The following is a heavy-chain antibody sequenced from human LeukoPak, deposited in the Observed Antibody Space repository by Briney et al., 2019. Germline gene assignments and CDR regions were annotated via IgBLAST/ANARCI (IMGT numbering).Heavy chain of an antibody. CDR2: ISSSSIM. CDR3: ARARGYSYGYSDY. CDR1: GFTFSSYS. D-gene: IGHD5-18*01. V-gene: IGHV3-48*01. Sequence: GGSLRLSCAASGFTFSSYSMNWVRQAPGKGLEWVSYISSSSIMDYAASVEGRFTISRDNAKNSLYLQMNSLRAEDTAVYYCARARGYSYGYSDYWGRGTLVTVSS. J-gene: IGHJ4*02.